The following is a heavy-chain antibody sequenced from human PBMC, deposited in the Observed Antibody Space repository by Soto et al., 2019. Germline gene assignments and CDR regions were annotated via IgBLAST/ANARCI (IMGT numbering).Heavy chain of an antibody. Sequence: QVQLVQSGAEVKKPGSSVKVSCKASGGTFSSYAISWVRQAPGQGLEWMGGIIPIFGTANYAQKFQGRVTIPADESTSTAYMELSSLRSEDTAVYYCASPYCSGGSCYSWGAFDIWGQGTMVTVSS. J-gene: IGHJ3*02. D-gene: IGHD2-15*01. CDR2: IIPIFGTA. V-gene: IGHV1-69*01. CDR3: ASPYCSGGSCYSWGAFDI. CDR1: GGTFSSYA.